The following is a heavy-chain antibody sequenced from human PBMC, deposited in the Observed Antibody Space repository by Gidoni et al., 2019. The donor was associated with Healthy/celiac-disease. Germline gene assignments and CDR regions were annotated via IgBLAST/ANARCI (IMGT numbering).Heavy chain of an antibody. CDR2: IWYDGSNK. V-gene: IGHV3-33*01. CDR3: ARASGQGIRFDWLLRVDY. Sequence: QVQLVESGGGVVQPGRSLRLSCAASGFPFSSYGMHWVRQDPGKGLEWVAVIWYDGSNKYYADSVKGRFTISRDNSKNTLYLQMNSLRAEDTAVYYCARASGQGIRFDWLLRVDYWGQGTLVTVSS. J-gene: IGHJ4*02. D-gene: IGHD3-9*01. CDR1: GFPFSSYG.